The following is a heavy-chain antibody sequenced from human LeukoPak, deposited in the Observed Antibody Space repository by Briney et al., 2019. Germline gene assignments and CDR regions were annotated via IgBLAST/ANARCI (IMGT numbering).Heavy chain of an antibody. J-gene: IGHJ4*02. CDR3: ARDWYGDYSLDY. CDR2: ISSSNTYI. Sequence: KSGGSLRLSCAASGFTFTTYSMNWVRQAPGKGLEWVSSISSSNTYIYYADSVEGRFSISRDNAKNSLYLQMNDLRAEDTAVYYCARDWYGDYSLDYWGQGTLVTVSS. CDR1: GFTFTTYS. D-gene: IGHD4-17*01. V-gene: IGHV3-21*01.